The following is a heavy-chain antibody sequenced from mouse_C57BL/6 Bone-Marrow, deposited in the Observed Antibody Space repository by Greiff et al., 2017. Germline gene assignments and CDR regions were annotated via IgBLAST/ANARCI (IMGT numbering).Heavy chain of an antibody. J-gene: IGHJ2*01. Sequence: EVQLVESGGGLVQPKGSLKLSCAASGFSFNTYAMNWVRQAPGKGLEWVARIRSKSNNYATYYADSVKDRFTISRDDSESMLYLQMNNLKTEDTAMYYCERQIRSYFDYWGQGTTLTVSS. CDR3: ERQIRSYFDY. CDR1: GFSFNTYA. CDR2: IRSKSNNYAT. D-gene: IGHD1-1*01. V-gene: IGHV10-1*01.